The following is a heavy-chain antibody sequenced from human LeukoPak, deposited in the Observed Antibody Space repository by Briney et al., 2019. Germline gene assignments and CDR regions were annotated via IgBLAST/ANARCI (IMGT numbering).Heavy chain of an antibody. CDR2: IYSGDST. Sequence: GGSLRLSCAASGFTVNSNSMSWVRQATGKGLECVAAIYSGDSTCYPDSVKGRFSISRDNSKNTLYLQMSSLRAEDTAIYYCVGRPYYYYGMDVWGQGTTVTVSS. V-gene: IGHV3-53*01. CDR3: VGRPYYYYGMDV. J-gene: IGHJ6*02. CDR1: GFTVNSNS.